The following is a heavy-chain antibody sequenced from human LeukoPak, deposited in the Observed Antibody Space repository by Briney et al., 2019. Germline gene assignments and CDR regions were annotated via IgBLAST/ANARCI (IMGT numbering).Heavy chain of an antibody. D-gene: IGHD3-22*01. CDR2: ISGSGVSP. Sequence: PGGSLRLSCAASGFTFSSYAMNWVRQAPGKGLEWVSGISGSGVSPYYADSVKGRLTMSRDNSKNTLYLQMNSLRAEDTAVYYCAKANSPYYYDSSGYSTFDYWGQGTLVTVSS. CDR3: AKANSPYYYDSSGYSTFDY. J-gene: IGHJ4*02. V-gene: IGHV3-23*01. CDR1: GFTFSSYA.